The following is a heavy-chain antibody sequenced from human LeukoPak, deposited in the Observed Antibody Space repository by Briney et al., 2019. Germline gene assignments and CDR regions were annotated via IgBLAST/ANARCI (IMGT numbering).Heavy chain of an antibody. CDR1: GGTISRYY. CDR3: ARGPTRNYFDY. CDR2: IYYSGST. J-gene: IGHJ4*02. Sequence: ASETLSLTCTVSGGTISRYYWSWIRQPPGKGLEWIGYIYYSGSTNYNPSLKSRVTISVDTSKNQFSLKLSSVTAADTAVYYCARGPTRNYFDYWGQGTLVTVSS. V-gene: IGHV4-59*01.